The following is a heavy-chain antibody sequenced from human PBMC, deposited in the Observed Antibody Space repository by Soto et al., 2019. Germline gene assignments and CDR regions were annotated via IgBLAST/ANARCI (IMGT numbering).Heavy chain of an antibody. Sequence: SVKVSCKASGFTFTSSAVQWVRQARGQRLEWIGWIVVGSGNTNYAQKFQERVTITRDMSTSTAYMELSSLRSEDTAVYYCAAFPYDSSGHPQIDYWGQGTLVTVSS. V-gene: IGHV1-58*01. CDR1: GFTFTSSA. CDR3: AAFPYDSSGHPQIDY. D-gene: IGHD3-22*01. J-gene: IGHJ4*02. CDR2: IVVGSGNT.